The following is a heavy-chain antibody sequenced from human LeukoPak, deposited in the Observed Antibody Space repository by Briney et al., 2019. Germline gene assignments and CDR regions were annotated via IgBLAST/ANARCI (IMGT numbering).Heavy chain of an antibody. CDR1: GGSISSGDYY. J-gene: IGHJ5*02. CDR2: TYYSGST. CDR3: ARPYYYDSRIDP. Sequence: SEALSLTCTVSGGSISSGDYYWSWIRQPPGKGLEWIGYTYYSGSTYYNPSLKSRATISVDTSKNQFSLKLTSVTAADTAVYYCARPYYYDSRIDPWGQGTLVTVSS. V-gene: IGHV4-30-4*01. D-gene: IGHD3-22*01.